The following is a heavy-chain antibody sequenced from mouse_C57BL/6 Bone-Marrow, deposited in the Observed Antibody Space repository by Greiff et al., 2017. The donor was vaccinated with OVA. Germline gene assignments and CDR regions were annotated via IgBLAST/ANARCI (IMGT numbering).Heavy chain of an antibody. D-gene: IGHD2-2*01. CDR3: AYGYRKAYYAMDY. Sequence: EVKLVESGGGLVKPGGSLKLSCAASGFTFSSYAMSWVRQTPEKRLEWVATISDGGSYTYYPDNVKGRFTISRDNAKNNLYLQMSHLKSEDTAMYYCAYGYRKAYYAMDYWGQGTSVTVSS. CDR1: GFTFSSYA. V-gene: IGHV5-4*03. J-gene: IGHJ4*01. CDR2: ISDGGSYT.